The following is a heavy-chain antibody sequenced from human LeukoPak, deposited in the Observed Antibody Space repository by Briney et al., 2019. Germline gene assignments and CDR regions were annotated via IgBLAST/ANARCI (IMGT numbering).Heavy chain of an antibody. J-gene: IGHJ3*02. CDR1: GYTFTSYY. CDR2: INPNSGGT. V-gene: IGHV1-2*02. D-gene: IGHD2-2*01. Sequence: ASVKVSCKASGYTFTSYYMHWVRQAPGQGLEWMGWINPNSGGTNYAQKFQGRVTMTRDTSISTAYMELSRLRSDDTAVYYCARLDIVVVPAAVGHDAFDIWGQGTMVTVSS. CDR3: ARLDIVVVPAAVGHDAFDI.